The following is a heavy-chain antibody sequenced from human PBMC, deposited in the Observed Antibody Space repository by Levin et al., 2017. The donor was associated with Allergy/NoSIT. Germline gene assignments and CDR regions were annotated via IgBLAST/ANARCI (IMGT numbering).Heavy chain of an antibody. V-gene: IGHV3-74*03. D-gene: IGHD2-15*01. CDR3: ARVITHPTAVVATASTPADY. J-gene: IGHJ4*02. CDR1: GFTFSSYW. Sequence: LSLTCAASGFTFSSYWMHWVRQAPGKGLVWVSRINSDGSSTKYADSVKGRFTISRDNAKNTLYLQMNSLRAEDTAVYYCARVITHPTAVVATASTPADYWGQGTPVTVSS. CDR2: INSDGSST.